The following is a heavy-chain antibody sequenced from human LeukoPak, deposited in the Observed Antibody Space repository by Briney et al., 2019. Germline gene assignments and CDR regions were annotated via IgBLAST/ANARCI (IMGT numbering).Heavy chain of an antibody. CDR3: ARATYCSGGSCYAFDP. D-gene: IGHD2-15*01. Sequence: GGSLRLSCAASGFTVSSYYMSWVRQAPGKGLEWVSDIYSGGSTYYTDSVKGRFTISRDNSKNTLYLQMNSLRAEDTAVYYCARATYCSGGSCYAFDPWGQGILVTVSS. CDR1: GFTVSSYY. V-gene: IGHV3-53*01. J-gene: IGHJ5*02. CDR2: IYSGGST.